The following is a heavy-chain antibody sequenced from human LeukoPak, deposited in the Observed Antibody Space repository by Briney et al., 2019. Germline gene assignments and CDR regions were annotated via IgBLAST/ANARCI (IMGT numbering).Heavy chain of an antibody. J-gene: IGHJ4*02. CDR2: INTDGSST. CDR1: GFTFSSYW. D-gene: IGHD6-6*01. CDR3: ARESLLIAAPFDY. Sequence: AGGSLRLSCAASGFTFSSYWMHWVRQAPGKGLVWVSRINTDGSSTSHADSVKGRFTISRDNAKNTLYLQMNSLRAEDTAVYYCARESLLIAAPFDYWGQGTLVTVSS. V-gene: IGHV3-74*01.